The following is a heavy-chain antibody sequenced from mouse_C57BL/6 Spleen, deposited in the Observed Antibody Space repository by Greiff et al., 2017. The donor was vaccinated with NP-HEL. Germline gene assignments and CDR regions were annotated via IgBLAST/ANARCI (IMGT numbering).Heavy chain of an antibody. CDR2: IYPGSGST. CDR1: GYTFTSYW. V-gene: IGHV1-55*01. CDR3: ARRDYGRGFAY. J-gene: IGHJ3*01. D-gene: IGHD1-1*01. Sequence: QVHLTPPWSSLFNPFASVNISCKSSGYTFTSYWITWVKQRPGQGLEWIGDIYPGSGSTNYNEKFKSKATLTVDTSSSTAYMQLSSLTSEDSAVYYCARRDYGRGFAYWGQGTLVTVSA.